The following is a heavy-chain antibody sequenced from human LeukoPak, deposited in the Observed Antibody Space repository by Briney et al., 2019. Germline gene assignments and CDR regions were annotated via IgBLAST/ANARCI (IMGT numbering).Heavy chain of an antibody. V-gene: IGHV3-74*01. D-gene: IGHD2-2*01. CDR1: GYTFGSAW. CDR3: ARDWYYAIDY. J-gene: IGHJ4*02. Sequence: GGSLRLSCAGTGYTFGSAWMHWVRQAPGKGLVWVSRINSDGSNPIYADFVRGRFTISRDNAKNTLYLQMNSLRADDTAVYYCARDWYYAIDYWGQGTLVTVSS. CDR2: INSDGSNP.